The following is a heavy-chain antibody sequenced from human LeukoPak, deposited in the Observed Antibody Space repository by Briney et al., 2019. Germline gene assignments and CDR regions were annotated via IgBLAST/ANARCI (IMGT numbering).Heavy chain of an antibody. V-gene: IGHV1-69*04. CDR3: ARDRVQVGDGYGTVYYMDV. Sequence: SVKVSCKASGGTFSSYTISWVRQAPGQGLEWMGRIIPILGIANYAQKFQGRVTITADKSTSTAYVELSSLRSEDTAVYYCARDRVQVGDGYGTVYYMDVWGKGTTVTVSS. J-gene: IGHJ6*03. D-gene: IGHD5-24*01. CDR2: IIPILGIA. CDR1: GGTFSSYT.